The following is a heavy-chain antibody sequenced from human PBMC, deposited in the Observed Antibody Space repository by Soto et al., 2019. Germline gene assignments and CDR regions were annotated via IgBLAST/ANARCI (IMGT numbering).Heavy chain of an antibody. Sequence: QVQLQESGPGLVKPSETLSLTCTVSGGSISSYYWSWIRQPPGKGLEWIGYNYYSGSNNYNPSLKSRVTISVDTSMNQFALELSSVTAADTAVYYWARDYYDSSGYLRDWYFDLWGRGTLVTVSS. CDR1: GGSISSYY. CDR3: ARDYYDSSGYLRDWYFDL. CDR2: NYYSGSN. V-gene: IGHV4-59*01. D-gene: IGHD3-22*01. J-gene: IGHJ2*01.